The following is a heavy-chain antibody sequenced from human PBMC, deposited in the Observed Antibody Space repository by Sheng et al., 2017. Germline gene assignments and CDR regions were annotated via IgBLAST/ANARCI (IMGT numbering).Heavy chain of an antibody. CDR2: IYYSGST. CDR3: ARFYDSSGYYEIDY. D-gene: IGHD3-22*01. J-gene: IGHJ4*02. V-gene: IGHV4-39*07. CDR1: GGSISSSSYY. Sequence: QLQLQESGPGLVKPSETLSLTCTVSGGSISSSSYYWGWIRQPPGKGLEWIGSIYYSGSTYYNPSLKSRVTISVDTSKNQFSLKLSSVTAADTAVYYCARFYDSSGYYEIDYVGPGNAGHRLL.